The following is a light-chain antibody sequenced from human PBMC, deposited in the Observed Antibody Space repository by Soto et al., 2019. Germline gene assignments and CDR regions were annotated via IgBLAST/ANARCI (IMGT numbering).Light chain of an antibody. CDR3: LQTYNYPLT. Sequence: AIQMTQPPSSLSASVGDSVTITCRASQDIRNDLGWFQQKPGKAPNLLIYGASSVHRGVPSRFSGSGSGSDFTLTISSLQSEDFATYYCLQTYNYPLTFGGGTKVDIK. J-gene: IGKJ4*01. V-gene: IGKV1-6*01. CDR1: QDIRND. CDR2: GAS.